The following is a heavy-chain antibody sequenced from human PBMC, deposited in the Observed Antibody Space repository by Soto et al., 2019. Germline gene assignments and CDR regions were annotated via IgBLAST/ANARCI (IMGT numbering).Heavy chain of an antibody. Sequence: GGSLRLSCAASGFKFSNYAMSWVRQAPGKGLEWVSLISATGGGTYYADSVKGRFTISRDNSHNTLYLQVHSLTAEDTAVYYCAKDRRAGGNSAFYFDFWGQGAQVTSPQ. D-gene: IGHD3-16*01. CDR1: GFKFSNYA. V-gene: IGHV3-23*01. CDR3: AKDRRAGGNSAFYFDF. CDR2: ISATGGGT. J-gene: IGHJ4*02.